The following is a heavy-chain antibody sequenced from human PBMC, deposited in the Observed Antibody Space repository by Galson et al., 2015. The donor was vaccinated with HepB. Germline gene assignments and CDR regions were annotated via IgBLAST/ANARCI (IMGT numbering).Heavy chain of an antibody. V-gene: IGHV1-3*01. Sequence: SVKVSCKASGYTFTSYAMHWVRQAPGQRLEWMGWINAGNGNTKYSQKFQGRVTITRDTSASTAYMELSSLRSEDTAVYYCARTRVVVIPADAFDIWGQGTMVTVSS. J-gene: IGHJ3*02. CDR3: ARTRVVVIPADAFDI. D-gene: IGHD3-22*01. CDR2: INAGNGNT. CDR1: GYTFTSYA.